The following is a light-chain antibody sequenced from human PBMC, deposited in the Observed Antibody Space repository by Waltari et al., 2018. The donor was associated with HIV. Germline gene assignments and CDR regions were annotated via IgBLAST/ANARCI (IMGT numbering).Light chain of an antibody. Sequence: DIVMTQSPLSLPVTPGEPASISCRSSQSLLHRNGYNYLDWYLQKPGQSPQHLIYLGSNRASGVPDRFSGSGSGTYFTLKISRVEAEDVGVYYCMQALQTPFTFGPGTKVDIK. CDR1: QSLLHRNGYNY. CDR3: MQALQTPFT. V-gene: IGKV2-28*01. J-gene: IGKJ3*01. CDR2: LGS.